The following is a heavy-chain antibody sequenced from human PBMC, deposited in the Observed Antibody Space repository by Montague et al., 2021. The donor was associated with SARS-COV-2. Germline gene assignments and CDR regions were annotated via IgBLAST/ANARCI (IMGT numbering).Heavy chain of an antibody. CDR3: ARHGPFVVVTAIHDTFDI. Sequence: SQTLSLTCTVSGGSISTYYWSWIRQPPGKGLEWIGYIYYSGSTNYNPSLKSRVTISVDTSKNQFSLKLSSVTAADTAVYYCARHGPFVVVTAIHDTFDIGGRGTMVTVSS. V-gene: IGHV4-59*08. CDR1: GGSISTYY. D-gene: IGHD2-21*02. J-gene: IGHJ3*02. CDR2: IYYSGST.